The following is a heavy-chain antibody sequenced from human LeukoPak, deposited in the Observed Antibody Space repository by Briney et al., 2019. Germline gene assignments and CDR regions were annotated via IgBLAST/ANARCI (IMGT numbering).Heavy chain of an antibody. CDR1: GFTFSTCG. D-gene: IGHD1-26*01. V-gene: IGHV3-23*01. Sequence: GGSLRLSCTASGFTFSTCGMTWVRQAPGKGLEWVSSISGNDDGTYYADSVKGRFTISRDNSKNTLYLQMNSLRAEDTAVYYCAKRGGSYGFDYWGQGTLVTVSS. J-gene: IGHJ4*02. CDR2: ISGNDDGT. CDR3: AKRGGSYGFDY.